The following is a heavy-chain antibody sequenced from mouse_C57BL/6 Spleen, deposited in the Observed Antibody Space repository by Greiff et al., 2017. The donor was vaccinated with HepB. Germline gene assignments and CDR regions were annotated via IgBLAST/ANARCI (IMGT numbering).Heavy chain of an antibody. CDR3: ARSRGYDGYYYAMDY. D-gene: IGHD2-2*01. CDR1: GYTFTSYG. V-gene: IGHV1-81*01. CDR2: IYPRSGNT. Sequence: ESGAELARPGASVKLSCKASGYTFTSYGISWVKQRTGQGLEWIGEIYPRSGNTYYNEKFKGKATLTADKSSSTAYMELRSLTSEDSAVYVCARSRGYDGYYYAMDYWGQGTSVTVSS. J-gene: IGHJ4*01.